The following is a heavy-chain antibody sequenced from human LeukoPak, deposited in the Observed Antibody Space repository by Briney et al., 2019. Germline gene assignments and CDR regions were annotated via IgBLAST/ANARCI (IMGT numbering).Heavy chain of an antibody. CDR1: GGTFGSYA. J-gene: IGHJ2*01. Sequence: GASVKVSCKASGGTFGSYAISWVRQAPGQGLEWMGGIIPIFGTANYAQKFQGRVTITADESTSTAYMELSSLRSEDTAVYYCAREGYSSSWYGWYFDLWGRGTLVTVSS. V-gene: IGHV1-69*13. CDR2: IIPIFGTA. D-gene: IGHD6-13*01. CDR3: AREGYSSSWYGWYFDL.